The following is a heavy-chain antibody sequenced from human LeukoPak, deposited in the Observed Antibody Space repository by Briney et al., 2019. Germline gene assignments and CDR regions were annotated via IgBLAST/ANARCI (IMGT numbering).Heavy chain of an antibody. Sequence: ASVKVSCKASGYTFTGYYMHWVRQAPGQGLEWMGWINPNSGGTNYAQKFQGRVTMTRDTSISTAYMELSRLRSDDTAVYYCKIGDFWSGYSINNWFDPWGQGTLVTVPS. CDR1: GYTFTGYY. CDR2: INPNSGGT. J-gene: IGHJ5*02. V-gene: IGHV1-2*02. D-gene: IGHD3-3*01. CDR3: KIGDFWSGYSINNWFDP.